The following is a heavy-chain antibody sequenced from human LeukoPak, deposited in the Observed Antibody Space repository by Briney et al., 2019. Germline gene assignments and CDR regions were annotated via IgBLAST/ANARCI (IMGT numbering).Heavy chain of an antibody. CDR1: GFTFSSYA. V-gene: IGHV3-23*01. Sequence: GGSLRLSCAASGFTFSSYAMSWVRQAPGKGLEWVSTVSGNGGITYYADSMKGRFTISRDNSKNTLYLQMSSLRAEDTAVYYCAKDSAEVRGITWRFHKRGYMDVWGKGTTVTISS. D-gene: IGHD3-10*01. J-gene: IGHJ6*03. CDR2: VSGNGGIT. CDR3: AKDSAEVRGITWRFHKRGYMDV.